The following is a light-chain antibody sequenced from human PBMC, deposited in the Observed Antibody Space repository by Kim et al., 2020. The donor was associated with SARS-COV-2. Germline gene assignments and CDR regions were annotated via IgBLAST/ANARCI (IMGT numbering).Light chain of an antibody. CDR3: QQFNNLPYT. J-gene: IGKJ2*01. Sequence: AIQLTQSPSSLSASVGDRVTITCRASQVINSALAWYQQKPGKPPNLLIFLASNLESGVPSRFSGSGSGTDFTLTIDSLQPEDFATYYCQQFNNLPYTFGQGTKLEI. CDR2: LAS. CDR1: QVINSA. V-gene: IGKV1D-13*01.